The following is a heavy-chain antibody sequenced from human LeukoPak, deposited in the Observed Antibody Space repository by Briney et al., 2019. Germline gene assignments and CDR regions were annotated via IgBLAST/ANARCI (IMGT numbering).Heavy chain of an antibody. CDR1: GGSFSGYY. J-gene: IGHJ5*02. Sequence: SETLSLTCAVYGGSFSGYYWSWIRQPPGKGLEWIGEINHSGSTNYNPSLKSRVTISVDTSKNQFSLKLSSVTAADTAVYYCARVGITIFGVAPEGNWFDPWGQGTLVTVSS. CDR2: INHSGST. CDR3: ARVGITIFGVAPEGNWFDP. D-gene: IGHD3-3*01. V-gene: IGHV4-34*01.